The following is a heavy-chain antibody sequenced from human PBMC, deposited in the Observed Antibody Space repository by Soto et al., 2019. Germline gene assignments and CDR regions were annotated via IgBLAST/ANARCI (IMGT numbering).Heavy chain of an antibody. D-gene: IGHD4-17*01. CDR2: INPNSGGT. J-gene: IGHJ4*02. V-gene: IGHV1-2*02. CDR1: GYTFTGYY. CDR3: ATDLGYTNTVTTRDY. Sequence: ASVKVSCKASGYTFTGYYMHWVRQAPGQGLEWMGWINPNSGGTNYAQKFQGRVTMTRDTSISTAYMELSRLRSDDTAVYYCATDLGYTNTVTTRDYWGQGTLVTVSS.